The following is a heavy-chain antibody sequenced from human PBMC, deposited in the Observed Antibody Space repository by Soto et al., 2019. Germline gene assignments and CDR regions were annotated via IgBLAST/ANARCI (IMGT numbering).Heavy chain of an antibody. CDR3: XXXXXXXXAAAXIPYGMDV. V-gene: IGHV1-18*01. CDR1: GYTFTSYG. CDR2: ISAYNGNT. D-gene: IGHD6-13*01. J-gene: IGHJ6*02. Sequence: QVQLVQSGAEVKKPGASVKVSCKASGYTFTSYGISWVRQAPGQGLEWMGWISAYNGNTNYAQKLQGRVTMTTDTSTSXAYXXXXSLXXXXXXXXXXXXXXXXXXAAAXIPYGMDVWGQGXXVTVSS.